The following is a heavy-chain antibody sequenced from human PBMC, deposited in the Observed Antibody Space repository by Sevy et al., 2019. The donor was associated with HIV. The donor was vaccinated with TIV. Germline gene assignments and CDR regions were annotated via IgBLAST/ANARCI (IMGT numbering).Heavy chain of an antibody. Sequence: GGCLRLSCAASGFTFNYAWMSWVRQAPGKGLEWVGRIKSKTDGGTADYAAHVKGRFTISRDDSENTLYLQMNSLKTADTAVYYCASVVKNDFWDGHVNYYGLDVWGQGTTVTVSS. CDR3: ASVVKNDFWDGHVNYYGLDV. D-gene: IGHD3-3*01. V-gene: IGHV3-15*01. J-gene: IGHJ6*02. CDR2: IKSKTDGGTA. CDR1: GFTFNYAW.